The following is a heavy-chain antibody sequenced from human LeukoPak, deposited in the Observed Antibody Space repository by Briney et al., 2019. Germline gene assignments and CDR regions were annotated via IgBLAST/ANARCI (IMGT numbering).Heavy chain of an antibody. CDR1: GGSISSSSYY. V-gene: IGHV4-39*07. Sequence: SETLSLTCTVSGGSISSSSYYWGWIRQPPGKGLEWIGSIYYSGSTYYNPSLKSRVTISVDTSKNQFSLKLSSVTAADTAVYYCAREGEWEQEDNYFDYWGQGTLVTVSS. CDR3: AREGEWEQEDNYFDY. D-gene: IGHD1-26*01. CDR2: IYYSGST. J-gene: IGHJ4*02.